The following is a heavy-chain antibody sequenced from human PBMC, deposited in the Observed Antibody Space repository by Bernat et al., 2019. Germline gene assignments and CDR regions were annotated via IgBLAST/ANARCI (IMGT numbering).Heavy chain of an antibody. CDR3: AKDLCITILRGLRSCYYGMDV. J-gene: IGHJ6*02. CDR1: GFTFDDYA. CDR2: LSGDGGST. Sequence: EVHLVESGGGVVQPGGSLRLSCAASGFTFDDYAMHWVRPAPGKGLEWVSLLSGDGGSTYYADSGKGRFTVSRDNSKNSLYLQMNSLRTEDTALYYCAKDLCITILRGLRSCYYGMDVWGQGTPVTVSS. V-gene: IGHV3-43*02. D-gene: IGHD3-10*01.